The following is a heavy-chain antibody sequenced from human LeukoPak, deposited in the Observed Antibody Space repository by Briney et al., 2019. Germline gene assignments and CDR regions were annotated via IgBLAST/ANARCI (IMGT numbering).Heavy chain of an antibody. D-gene: IGHD6-13*01. V-gene: IGHV3-11*01. CDR2: ISGSGGTL. CDR1: GFTFSDYH. J-gene: IGHJ3*02. CDR3: ARPDSSSTWNDAFDM. Sequence: SGGSLRLSCAASGFTFSDYHMTWIRQAPGKGLEWVSYISGSGGTLDYADSVKGRFTISRDNARNSLYLQMNSLRAEDTAVYYCARPDSSSTWNDAFDMWGQGTMVTVSS.